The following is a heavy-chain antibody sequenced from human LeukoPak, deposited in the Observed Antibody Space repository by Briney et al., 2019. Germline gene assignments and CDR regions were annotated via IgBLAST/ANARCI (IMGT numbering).Heavy chain of an antibody. D-gene: IGHD6-13*01. CDR2: INPSGRST. V-gene: IGHV1-46*01. CDR3: ARALSAAAGTSP. Sequence: ASVKVSCKASVYTFTSYYMHWVRQAPGQGLEWMGIINPSGRSTSYAQKFQGRVTMTRDTSTSTVYMELSSLRSEDTAVYYCARALSAAAGTSPWGQGTLVTVSS. CDR1: VYTFTSYY. J-gene: IGHJ5*02.